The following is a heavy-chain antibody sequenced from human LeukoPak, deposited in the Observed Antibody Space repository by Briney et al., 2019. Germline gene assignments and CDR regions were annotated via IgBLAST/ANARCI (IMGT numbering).Heavy chain of an antibody. CDR3: ARGMTNPFDY. V-gene: IGHV3-53*04. J-gene: IGHJ4*02. D-gene: IGHD4-11*01. CDR2: IYSGGST. Sequence: GGSLRLSCAASGFTVSTNYMSWVHQAPGKGLEWVSVIYSGGSTYYADSVKGRFTISRHNSENTLYLQMNSLRAEDTAVYYCARGMTNPFDYWGQGTLVTVSS. CDR1: GFTVSTNY.